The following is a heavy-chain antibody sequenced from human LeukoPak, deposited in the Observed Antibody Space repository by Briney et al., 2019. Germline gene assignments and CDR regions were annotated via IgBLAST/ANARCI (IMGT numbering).Heavy chain of an antibody. V-gene: IGHV3-48*03. CDR2: ISSTGSTI. CDR3: AKDLSRAVAADWFDP. D-gene: IGHD6-19*01. Sequence: PGGSLRLSCAASGFIFSSFEMNWVRQAPGKGLEWVSYISSTGSTIYYADSVKGRFTISRDNAKNSLYLQMTNLRAADTAVYYCAKDLSRAVAADWFDPWDQGSLVTVSS. J-gene: IGHJ5*02. CDR1: GFIFSSFE.